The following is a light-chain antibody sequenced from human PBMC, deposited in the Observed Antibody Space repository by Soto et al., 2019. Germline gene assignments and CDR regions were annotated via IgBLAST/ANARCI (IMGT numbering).Light chain of an antibody. CDR3: QQYNNWPPWT. J-gene: IGKJ1*01. CDR1: QTVNSR. Sequence: IVMTHSPATLSSSPGERASLSCRASQTVNSRLAWYQHKPGQAPRLLIYHTSTRATGIPARFSGSGSGTEFTLTISSPQSEDFAVYYCQQYNNWPPWTFGQGTKVDI. CDR2: HTS. V-gene: IGKV3-15*01.